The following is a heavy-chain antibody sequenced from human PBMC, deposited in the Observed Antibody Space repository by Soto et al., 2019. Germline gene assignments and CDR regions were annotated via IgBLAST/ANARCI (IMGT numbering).Heavy chain of an antibody. CDR1: GDSLTSYI. Sequence: QVQLVQSGAEVKKPGSSVRVSCEASGDSLTSYIFTWVRQAPGQGLEWMGRVIPIQGKADYALKIQDRVTITAEKSTKTVYMEWRSLRPEDTALYYCANSLVFVDPAYMDVWGKGTTVTVSS. J-gene: IGHJ6*03. V-gene: IGHV1-69*02. CDR2: VIPIQGKA. D-gene: IGHD2-21*01. CDR3: ANSLVFVDPAYMDV.